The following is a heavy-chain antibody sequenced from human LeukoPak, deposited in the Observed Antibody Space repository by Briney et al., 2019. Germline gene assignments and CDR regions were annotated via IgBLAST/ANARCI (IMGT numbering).Heavy chain of an antibody. J-gene: IGHJ5*02. CDR1: GYTFNSYG. CDR3: ARDRLSPGPDGNWFDP. V-gene: IGHV1-18*01. CDR2: ISVYNGNT. D-gene: IGHD1-14*01. Sequence: ASVKVSCKASGYTFNSYGISWVRQAPGQGLEWMGWISVYNGNTNYAQKLQGRVTMTTDTSTSTAYMELRSLGSDDTAVYYCARDRLSPGPDGNWFDPWGQGTLVTVSS.